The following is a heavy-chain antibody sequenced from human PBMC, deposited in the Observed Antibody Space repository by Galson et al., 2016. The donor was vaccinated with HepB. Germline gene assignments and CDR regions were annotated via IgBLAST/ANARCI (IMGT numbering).Heavy chain of an antibody. J-gene: IGHJ4*02. CDR3: ARDLAGRFDD. Sequence: SLRLSCAASGFTLSSYWMHWVRQSPGKGLEWVSRINGDGRITDYADSVKGRFTISRDNAKNTLYLQMISLRVEDTAVYYCARDLAGRFDDWDQGTLVTVSS. CDR1: GFTLSSYW. D-gene: IGHD6-19*01. V-gene: IGHV3-74*01. CDR2: INGDGRIT.